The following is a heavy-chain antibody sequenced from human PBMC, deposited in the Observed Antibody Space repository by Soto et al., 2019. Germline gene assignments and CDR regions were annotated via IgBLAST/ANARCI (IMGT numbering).Heavy chain of an antibody. J-gene: IGHJ4*02. CDR1: GYTFTSYG. D-gene: IGHD3-16*01. CDR2: INPYNGNT. V-gene: IGHV1-18*01. CDR3: ARDWFGVDY. Sequence: QVQLVQSGDEVKKPGASVKVSCKASGYTFTSYGISWVRQAPGQGLEWMGWINPYNGNTNYAQKLQGRVTMTTDTSTRTGYMELRSLRSDDTAVYYCARDWFGVDYGGQGTLVTVSS.